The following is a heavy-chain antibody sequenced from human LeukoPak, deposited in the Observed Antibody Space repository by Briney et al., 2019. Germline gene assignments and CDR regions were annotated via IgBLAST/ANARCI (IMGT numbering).Heavy chain of an antibody. Sequence: SETPSLTCTVSGGSISSYYWSWIRQPPGKGLEWIGYIYYSGSTNYNPSLKSRVTISVDTSKNQFSLKLSSVTAADTAVYYCARVRMAAELDYWGQGTLVTVSS. CDR2: IYYSGST. J-gene: IGHJ4*02. V-gene: IGHV4-59*01. D-gene: IGHD6-13*01. CDR3: ARVRMAAELDY. CDR1: GGSISSYY.